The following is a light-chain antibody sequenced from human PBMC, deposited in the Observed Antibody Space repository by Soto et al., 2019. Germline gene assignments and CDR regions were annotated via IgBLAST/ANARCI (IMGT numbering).Light chain of an antibody. V-gene: IGKV3-15*01. CDR2: SAS. Sequence: EIVMTQSPATLSVSPGGRATLSCRASQSVGSNLAWYQQKPGQAPRLLFYSASTRATDVPARFSGRRSGTEFTLTISSLQSEDFAVYYCQDYNEWPSGVTFGPGTKVDVK. J-gene: IGKJ3*01. CDR3: QDYNEWPSGVT. CDR1: QSVGSN.